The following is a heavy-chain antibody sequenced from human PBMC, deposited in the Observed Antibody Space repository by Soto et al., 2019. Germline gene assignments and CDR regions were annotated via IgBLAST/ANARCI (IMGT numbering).Heavy chain of an antibody. V-gene: IGHV3-9*01. J-gene: IGHJ6*02. D-gene: IGHD6-13*01. CDR1: GFTFDDYA. CDR2: ISWNSGSI. Sequence: EVQLVESGGGLVQPGRSLRLSCAASGFTFDDYAMHWVRQAPGKGLEWVSGISWNSGSIGYADSVKGRFTISRDNAKNSLYLQMNSLRAEDTALYSCAKDSSSVKAMDVWGQGTTVTVSS. CDR3: AKDSSSVKAMDV.